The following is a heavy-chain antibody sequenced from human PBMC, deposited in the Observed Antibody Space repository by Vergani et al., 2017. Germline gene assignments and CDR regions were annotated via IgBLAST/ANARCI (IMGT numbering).Heavy chain of an antibody. J-gene: IGHJ5*02. D-gene: IGHD6-19*01. V-gene: IGHV4-31*03. CDR2: IYYSGST. Sequence: QVQLQESGPGLVKPSQTLSLTCTVSGGSISSGGYYWSWIRQHPGKGLEWIGYIYYSGSTNYNPSLKSRVTISVDTSKNQFSLKLSSVTAADTAVYYCASLGPAIAVAAYNWFDPWGQGTLVTVSS. CDR3: ASLGPAIAVAAYNWFDP. CDR1: GGSISSGGYY.